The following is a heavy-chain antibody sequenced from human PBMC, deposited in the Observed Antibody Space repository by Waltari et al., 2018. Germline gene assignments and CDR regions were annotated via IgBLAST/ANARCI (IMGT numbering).Heavy chain of an antibody. CDR1: GLTLFYAW. V-gene: IGHV3-15*01. CDR2: IKSKPSGGTP. CDR3: TKDVPYTGGGAVRY. J-gene: IGHJ4*02. Sequence: EVQLAESGGGLVTPGGSLRLSCAASGLTLFYAWLRWVRQAPGKGVEWVGHIKSKPSGGTPDYAAPVKGRFSISRDDSKNTIYLQMNSLKTEDTAIYYCTKDVPYTGGGAVRYWGQGTLVTVSS. D-gene: IGHD6-19*01.